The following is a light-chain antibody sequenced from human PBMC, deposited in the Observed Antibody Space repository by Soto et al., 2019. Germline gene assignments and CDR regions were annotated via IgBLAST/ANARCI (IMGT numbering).Light chain of an antibody. CDR2: GAS. CDR1: HGISS. Sequence: SPFAVSAKIEDRVTITCRASHGISSLAWYQHKPGRAPKLLIFGASSLQSGVPARFSGSGSGTEFTLTISSLQPDDIATYSAEQYNTYSRFGDGTRLEIK. V-gene: IGKV1D-16*01. J-gene: IGKJ5*01. CDR3: EQYNTYSR.